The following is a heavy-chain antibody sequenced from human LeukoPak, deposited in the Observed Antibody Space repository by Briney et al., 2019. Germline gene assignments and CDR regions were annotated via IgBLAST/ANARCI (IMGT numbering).Heavy chain of an antibody. J-gene: IGHJ4*02. V-gene: IGHV3-23*01. CDR1: GFTFSSYA. Sequence: PGGSLRLSCAASGFTFSSYAMSWVRQAPGKGLEWVSAISGSGGSTYYADSVKGRFTISRDNSKNTLYLQMNSLRAEDTAVYYCAKVSRPRFVTMVRGVIGIDYWGQGTLVTVSS. D-gene: IGHD3-10*01. CDR2: ISGSGGST. CDR3: AKVSRPRFVTMVRGVIGIDY.